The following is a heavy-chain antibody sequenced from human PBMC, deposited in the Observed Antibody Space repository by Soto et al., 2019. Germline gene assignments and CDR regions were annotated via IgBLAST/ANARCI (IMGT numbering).Heavy chain of an antibody. D-gene: IGHD2-8*01. CDR1: GFTFSSYS. Sequence: EVQLVESGGGLVKPGGSLRLSCAASGFTFSSYSMNWVRQAPGKGLEWVSSISSSSSYIYYADSLKGRFTISRDNAKNSLYLQMNSLRAEDTAVYYCAREHCTNGVCYWGAFDIWGQGTMVTVSS. J-gene: IGHJ3*02. CDR2: ISSSSSYI. CDR3: AREHCTNGVCYWGAFDI. V-gene: IGHV3-21*01.